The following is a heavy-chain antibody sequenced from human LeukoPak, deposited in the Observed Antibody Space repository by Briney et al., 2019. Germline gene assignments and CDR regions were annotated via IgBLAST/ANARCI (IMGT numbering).Heavy chain of an antibody. D-gene: IGHD3-22*01. J-gene: IGHJ6*03. CDR2: ISAYNGNT. CDR3: ASSTGYYDSSGYYGGDYYYYMDV. Sequence: APVKVSCKASGYTFTSYGISWVRQAPGQGLEWMGWISAYNGNTNYAQKLQGRVTVTTDTSTSTAYMELRSLRSDDTAVYYCASSTGYYDSSGYYGGDYYYYMDVWGKGTTVTVSS. CDR1: GYTFTSYG. V-gene: IGHV1-18*01.